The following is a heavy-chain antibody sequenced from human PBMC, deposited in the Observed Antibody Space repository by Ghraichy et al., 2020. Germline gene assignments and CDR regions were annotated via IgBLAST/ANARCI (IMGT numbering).Heavy chain of an antibody. CDR1: GGSISSSSYY. V-gene: IGHV4-39*01. J-gene: IGHJ4*02. CDR2: IYYSGST. CDR3: ARLLGSSSSWRFDY. Sequence: SETLSLTCTVSGGSISSSSYYWGWIRQPPGKGLEWIGSIYYSGSTYYNPSLKSRVTISVDTSKNQFSLKLSSVTAADTAVYYCARLLGSSSSWRFDYWGQGALVTVSS. D-gene: IGHD6-6*01.